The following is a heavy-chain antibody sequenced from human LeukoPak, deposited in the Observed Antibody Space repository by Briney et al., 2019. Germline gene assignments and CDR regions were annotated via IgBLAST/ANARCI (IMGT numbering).Heavy chain of an antibody. Sequence: GGSLRLSCEVSGFRLTTYGTHWVRQAPGKGLEWVAYIPFDGSDEYYVDSVKGRFSISRDNSKNSLYLQMNSLRAEDTALYYCAKDEALNLITMVRGVITHAFDIWGQGTMVTVSS. D-gene: IGHD3-10*01. CDR3: AKDEALNLITMVRGVITHAFDI. CDR1: GFRLTTYG. V-gene: IGHV3-30*02. J-gene: IGHJ3*02. CDR2: IPFDGSDE.